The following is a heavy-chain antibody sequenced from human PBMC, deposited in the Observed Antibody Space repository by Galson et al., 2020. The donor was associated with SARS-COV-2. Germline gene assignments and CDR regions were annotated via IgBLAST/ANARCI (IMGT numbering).Heavy chain of an antibody. Sequence: ASVKVSCKASGYTFTVYSIHWVRQAPGQGLEWMGWINPNNGDTNYAPKFRGRVTMTRDTSISTAYMELNRLTSHDTAVYYCARAIGMVAVDYWGQGTLVTVSS. CDR3: ARAIGMVAVDY. J-gene: IGHJ4*02. CDR2: INPNNGDT. V-gene: IGHV1-2*02. CDR1: GYTFTVYS. D-gene: IGHD3-10*01.